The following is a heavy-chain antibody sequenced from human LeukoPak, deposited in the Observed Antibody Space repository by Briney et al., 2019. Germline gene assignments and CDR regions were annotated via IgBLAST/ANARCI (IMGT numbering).Heavy chain of an antibody. Sequence: NIKQDATAKYYVDSVKGRFTISRDNAKNSLYLQMNSLRAEDTAVYYCAREGGGRDGYNYNYWGQGTLVTVSS. V-gene: IGHV3-7*01. CDR2: IKQDATAK. D-gene: IGHD5-24*01. J-gene: IGHJ4*02. CDR3: AREGGGRDGYNYNY.